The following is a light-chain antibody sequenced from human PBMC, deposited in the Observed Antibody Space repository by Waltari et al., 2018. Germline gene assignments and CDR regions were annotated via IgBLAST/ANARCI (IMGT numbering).Light chain of an antibody. CDR3: QQRSKWPLT. V-gene: IGKV3-11*01. Sequence: EIVLTQSPATLSLSPGESATLPCRASQSINNYLAWYQQKPGQAPRLLIYDASNRATDIPARFSGSGSGTDFTLSISRFEPEDVAVYYCQQRSKWPLTFGGGTKVDIK. CDR1: QSINNY. J-gene: IGKJ4*01. CDR2: DAS.